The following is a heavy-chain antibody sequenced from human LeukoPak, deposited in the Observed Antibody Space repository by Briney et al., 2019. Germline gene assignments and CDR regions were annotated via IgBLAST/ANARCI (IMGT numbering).Heavy chain of an antibody. CDR1: GGSTSSSSYY. V-gene: IGHV4-39*07. J-gene: IGHJ3*02. CDR3: ARGLRVPLISYDAFDI. D-gene: IGHD2-8*01. CDR2: IYYSGST. Sequence: SETLSLTCTVSGGSTSSSSYYWGWIRQPPGKGLEWIGSIYYSGSTYYNPSLKSRVTISVDTSKNQFSLKLSSVTAADTAVYYCARGLRVPLISYDAFDIWGQGTMVTVSS.